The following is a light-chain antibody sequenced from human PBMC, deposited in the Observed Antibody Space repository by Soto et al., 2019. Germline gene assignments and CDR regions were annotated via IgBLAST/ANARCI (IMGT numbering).Light chain of an antibody. CDR1: QSISTW. V-gene: IGKV1-5*03. Sequence: DIQMTQSPSTLSASVGDRGTITCRASQSISTWLAWYQQKPGKAPKLLIYTASNLERGVPSRFSGSGSGTEFTLTISSLQPDDFATYYCQQHNSYPRTFGQGTKVEIK. CDR2: TAS. J-gene: IGKJ1*01. CDR3: QQHNSYPRT.